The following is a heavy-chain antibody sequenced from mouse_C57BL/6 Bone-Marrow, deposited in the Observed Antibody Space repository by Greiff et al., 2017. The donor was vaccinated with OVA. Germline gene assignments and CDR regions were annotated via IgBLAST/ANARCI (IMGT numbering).Heavy chain of an antibody. J-gene: IGHJ3*01. CDR3: ARQDSSGYEFAY. CDR1: GFTFSDYG. V-gene: IGHV5-15*01. D-gene: IGHD3-2*02. Sequence: EVKLMESGGGLVQPGGSLKLSCAASGFTFSDYGMAWVRQAPRKGPEWVAFISNLAYSIYYADTVTGRFTISRENAKNTLYLEMSSLRSEDTAMYYCARQDSSGYEFAYWGQGTLVTVSA. CDR2: ISNLAYSI.